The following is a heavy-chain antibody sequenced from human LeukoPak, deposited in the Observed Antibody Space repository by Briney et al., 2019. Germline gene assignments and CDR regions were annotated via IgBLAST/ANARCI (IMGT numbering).Heavy chain of an antibody. CDR2: IYYSGST. V-gene: IGHV4-59*08. Sequence: ASETLSLTCTVSGGSISSYYWSWIRQPPGKGLEWIGYIYYSGSTNYNPSLKSRVTISVDTSKNQFSLKLSSVTAADTAVYYCARLASIAAAGTLPDYWGQGTLVTVSS. CDR3: ARLASIAAAGTLPDY. J-gene: IGHJ4*02. CDR1: GGSISSYY. D-gene: IGHD6-13*01.